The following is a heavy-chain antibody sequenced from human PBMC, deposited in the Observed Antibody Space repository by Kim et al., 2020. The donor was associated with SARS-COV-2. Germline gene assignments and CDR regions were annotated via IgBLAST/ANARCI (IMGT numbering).Heavy chain of an antibody. Sequence: GGSLRLSCAASGFTLSNYWMSWVRQAPGKGLEWVANIKEDGSETYYVDSVEGRFTISRDNAKNTLYLQMNNLRVDDTAVYYCARISLRLSWNDLAAFDIWGLGTMVTVSS. CDR1: GFTLSNYW. CDR3: ARISLRLSWNDLAAFDI. V-gene: IGHV3-7*03. CDR2: IKEDGSET. J-gene: IGHJ3*02. D-gene: IGHD1-1*01.